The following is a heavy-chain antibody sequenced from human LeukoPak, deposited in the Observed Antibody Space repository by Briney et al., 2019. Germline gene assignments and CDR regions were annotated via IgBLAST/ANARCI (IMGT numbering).Heavy chain of an antibody. CDR3: AKIVSSPYYDSSDHTFDY. Sequence: HPGGSLRLSGAASGFTFSSYTMHRVRQAPGKGLEWVAVISYDGSSEYYADSVKGRFTISRDNSKNTLYLQMNSLRAEDTAVYYCAKIVSSPYYDSSDHTFDYWGQGTLVTVSS. J-gene: IGHJ4*02. D-gene: IGHD3-22*01. V-gene: IGHV3-30*18. CDR2: ISYDGSSE. CDR1: GFTFSSYT.